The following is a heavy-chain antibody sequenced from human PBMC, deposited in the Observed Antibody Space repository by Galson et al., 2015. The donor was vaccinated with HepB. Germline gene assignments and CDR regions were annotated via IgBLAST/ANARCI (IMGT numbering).Heavy chain of an antibody. CDR1: GFTFSDYY. J-gene: IGHJ3*02. D-gene: IGHD2-15*01. CDR3: AREVWYCSGGSCYSLSAFDI. V-gene: IGHV3-11*06. Sequence: SPRLSCAASGFTFSDYYMSWFRQAPGKGLEWVSYISSSSSYTNYADSVKGRFTISRDNAKNSLYLQMNSLRAEDTAVYYCAREVWYCSGGSCYSLSAFDIWGQGTMVTVSS. CDR2: ISSSSSYT.